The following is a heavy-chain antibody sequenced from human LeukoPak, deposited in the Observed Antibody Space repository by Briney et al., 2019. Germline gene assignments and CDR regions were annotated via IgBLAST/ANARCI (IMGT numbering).Heavy chain of an antibody. Sequence: GSLRLSCAGSGLTFSSYWMTWVRQAPGKGLEWVANIKPDGSEKAYVDSVKGRFTISRDNAKNSLYLRMNSLRVEDTAVYYCARDDYGWGSHPYWGQGTLVTVSS. CDR1: GLTFSSYW. CDR3: ARDDYGWGSHPY. D-gene: IGHD3-10*01. J-gene: IGHJ4*02. CDR2: IKPDGSEK. V-gene: IGHV3-7*04.